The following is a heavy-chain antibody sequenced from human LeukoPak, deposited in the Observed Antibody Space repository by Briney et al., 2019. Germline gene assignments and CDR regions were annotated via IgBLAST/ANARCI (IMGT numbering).Heavy chain of an antibody. CDR2: ITGGGGST. D-gene: IGHD1-26*01. V-gene: IGHV3-23*01. Sequence: PGGSLRLSCAASEFTFSSYSMSWVRQAPGKGLEWVSSITGGGGSTYFADSVKDRFTISRDNSKNTLYLQMNSLRAEDTAVYYCARDRAPHSGSYYPGFYFDYWGQGTLVTVSS. CDR3: ARDRAPHSGSYYPGFYFDY. J-gene: IGHJ4*02. CDR1: EFTFSSYS.